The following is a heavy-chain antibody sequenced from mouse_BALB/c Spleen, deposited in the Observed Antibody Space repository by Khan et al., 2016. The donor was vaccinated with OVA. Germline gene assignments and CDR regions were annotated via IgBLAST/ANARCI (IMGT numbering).Heavy chain of an antibody. CDR1: GYSITTDYA. Sequence: QLEESGPGLVKPSQSLSLTCTVTGYSITTDYAWNWIRQFPENKLEWMGFISYNGNTKYNPSLKSRISITRDTSKNQFFLQLKSVTTEDTARYYCARVYGGDFDYWGQGTTLTVPS. CDR3: ARVYGGDFDY. J-gene: IGHJ2*01. CDR2: ISYNGNT. D-gene: IGHD1-1*01. V-gene: IGHV3-2*02.